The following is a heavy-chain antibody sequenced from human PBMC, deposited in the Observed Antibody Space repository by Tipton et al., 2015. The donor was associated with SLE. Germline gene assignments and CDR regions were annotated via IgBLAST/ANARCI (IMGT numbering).Heavy chain of an antibody. D-gene: IGHD3-3*01. J-gene: IGHJ4*02. Sequence: TLSLTCTVSGGSVNGHYWNWIRQAPGKGLEWIGYIYYKGSTDYKSSLKSRLTISIDMSKNQVSLKLTSVTAADTAVYYCARAPLFGVVTVRGAFDYWGQGTLVTVSS. CDR3: ARAPLFGVVTVRGAFDY. CDR2: IYYKGST. V-gene: IGHV4-59*02. CDR1: GGSVNGHY.